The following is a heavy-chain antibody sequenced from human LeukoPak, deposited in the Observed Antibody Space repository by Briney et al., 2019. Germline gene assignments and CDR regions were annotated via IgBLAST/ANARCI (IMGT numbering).Heavy chain of an antibody. D-gene: IGHD3-22*01. CDR1: GGSISGGIYS. J-gene: IGHJ5*02. V-gene: IGHV4-61*02. Sequence: SETLSLTCTVSGGSISGGIYSWSWIRQPAGKGLECIGRIYASGYTNYNPSLVSRVTISVDTSKNQFSLKLSSVTAADTAVYYCARHFPMIVVVITGGWFDPWGQGTLVTVSS. CDR2: IYASGYT. CDR3: ARHFPMIVVVITGGWFDP.